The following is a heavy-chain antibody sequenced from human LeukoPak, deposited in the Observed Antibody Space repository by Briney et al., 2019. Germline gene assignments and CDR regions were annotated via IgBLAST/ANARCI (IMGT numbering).Heavy chain of an antibody. CDR2: IRSKAKSYAT. J-gene: IGHJ4*02. CDR3: TTREDTAMVAFDY. V-gene: IGHV3-73*01. D-gene: IGHD5-18*01. CDR1: GFTFSGSA. Sequence: GGPLKLSCAASGFTFSGSAMHWVRQASGKGLEWVGRIRSKAKSYATAYAASVKGRFTISRDDSKNTAYLQMNSLKTEDTAVYYCTTREDTAMVAFDYWGQGTLVTVSS.